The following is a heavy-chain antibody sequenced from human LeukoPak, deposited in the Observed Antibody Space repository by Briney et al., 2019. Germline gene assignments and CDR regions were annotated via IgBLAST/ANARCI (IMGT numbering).Heavy chain of an antibody. V-gene: IGHV4-38-2*02. CDR1: DYSISSADY. D-gene: IGHD2-8*01. J-gene: IGHJ6*03. CDR2: ISRGGNT. Sequence: SETLSLTCTVSDYSISSADYWGWIRQPPGKGLECIGGISRGGNTYYNPSLKSQATISVDTSKNPFSLQLSSVPAAGTAVYYCARLVYTDHMDVWGKGTTVTVSS. CDR3: ARLVYTDHMDV.